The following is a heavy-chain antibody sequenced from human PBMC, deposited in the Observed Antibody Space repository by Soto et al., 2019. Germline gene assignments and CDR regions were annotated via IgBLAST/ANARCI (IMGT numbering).Heavy chain of an antibody. Sequence: GGSLRLSCAASGFTFSSYAMHWVRQAPGKGLEWVAVISYDGSNKYYADSVKGRFTISRDNSKNTLYLQMNSLRAEDTAVYYCARAGLEWELLISDYWGQGTLVTVSS. V-gene: IGHV3-30-3*01. CDR3: ARAGLEWELLISDY. CDR1: GFTFSSYA. CDR2: ISYDGSNK. D-gene: IGHD1-26*01. J-gene: IGHJ4*02.